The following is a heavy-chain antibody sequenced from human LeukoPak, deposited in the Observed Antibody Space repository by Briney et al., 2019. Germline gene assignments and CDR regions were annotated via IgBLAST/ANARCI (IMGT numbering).Heavy chain of an antibody. CDR3: ARAAQDTALAADY. D-gene: IGHD5-18*01. J-gene: IGHJ4*02. CDR2: IYYSGST. Sequence: SETLSLTCTDSGGSISSYYWSWIRQPPGKGLEWIGYIYYSGSTSYNPSLMSRVPISVDTSKNQFSLKLNSVTAADTAVYYCARAAQDTALAADYWGQGTLVTVSS. V-gene: IGHV4-59*01. CDR1: GGSISSYY.